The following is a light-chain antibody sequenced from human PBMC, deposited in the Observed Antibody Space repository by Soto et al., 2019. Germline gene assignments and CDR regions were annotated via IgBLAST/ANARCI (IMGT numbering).Light chain of an antibody. CDR2: DVS. CDR1: SSDFGGYNY. Sequence: QSALTQPASVSGSPGQSITISCTGTSSDFGGYNYVSWYQHHPGKAPKLMIYDVSVRPSGVSNRFSGSKSGNTASLTISGLQAEDEAAYYCSSYSSGSTLYVFGTGTKLTVL. J-gene: IGLJ1*01. V-gene: IGLV2-14*03. CDR3: SSYSSGSTLYV.